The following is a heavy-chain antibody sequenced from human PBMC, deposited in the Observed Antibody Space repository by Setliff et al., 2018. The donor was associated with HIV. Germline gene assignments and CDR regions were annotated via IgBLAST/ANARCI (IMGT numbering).Heavy chain of an antibody. J-gene: IGHJ4*02. V-gene: IGHV4-34*01. CDR1: GGSFSGYY. CDR2: INHSGST. D-gene: IGHD6-13*01. CDR3: ARGPGGIAAY. Sequence: PSETLSLTCAVYGGSFSGYYWSWIRQPPGKGLEWIGEINHSGSTYYNPSLKSRVTISVDRSKNQFSLKLSSVTAADTAVYYCARGPGGIAAYWGQGTLVTVSS.